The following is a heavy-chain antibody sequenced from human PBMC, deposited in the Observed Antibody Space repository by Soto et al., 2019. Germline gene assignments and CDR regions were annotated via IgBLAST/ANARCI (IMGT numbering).Heavy chain of an antibody. J-gene: IGHJ4*02. V-gene: IGHV4-30-2*01. CDR2: IYHSGST. Sequence: SETLSLTCAVSGGSISSGGYSWSWIRQPPGKGLEWIGYIYHSGSTYYKPSLKSRVTISVDRSKNQFSLKLSSVTAADTAVYYCAKYVSTSGHFDYWGPGTLVTVSS. D-gene: IGHD2-2*01. CDR3: AKYVSTSGHFDY. CDR1: GGSISSGGYS.